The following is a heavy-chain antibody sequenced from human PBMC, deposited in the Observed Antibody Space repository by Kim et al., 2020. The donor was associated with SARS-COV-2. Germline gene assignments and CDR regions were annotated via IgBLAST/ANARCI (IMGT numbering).Heavy chain of an antibody. CDR3: ARGPPRGFGGLIANKGWYFDL. CDR2: ISSRGSFI. CDR1: GFTFSDYH. J-gene: IGHJ2*01. D-gene: IGHD3-16*02. Sequence: GGSLRLSCAASGFTFSDYHMTWIRQAPGKGLDWISYISSRGSFIFYADSVKGRFTISRDNAKNSLFLQMNSLRGEDTAVYYCARGPPRGFGGLIANKGWYFDLWGRGTLGAVSS. V-gene: IGHV3-11*01.